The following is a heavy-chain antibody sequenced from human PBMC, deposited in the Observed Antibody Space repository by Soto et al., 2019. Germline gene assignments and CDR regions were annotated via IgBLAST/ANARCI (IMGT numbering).Heavy chain of an antibody. V-gene: IGHV3-23*01. CDR2: ITGSGTGA. D-gene: IGHD6-13*01. CDR1: GFTFSSCV. CDR3: AKGLINGRWYAED. J-gene: IGHJ4*02. Sequence: EVHLLESGGGLVHPGESLILSCGASGFTFSSCVMTWVRQAPGKGLEWVSCITGSGTGAYYADSVKGRFTISRDNSKNMVYLQMNNLRAEDTGVYYCAKGLINGRWYAEDWGQGTLVTVSS.